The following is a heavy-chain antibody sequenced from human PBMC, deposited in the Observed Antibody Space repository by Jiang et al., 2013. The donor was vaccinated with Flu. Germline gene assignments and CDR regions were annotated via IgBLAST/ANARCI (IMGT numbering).Heavy chain of an antibody. CDR1: SYA. V-gene: IGHV7-4-1*02. J-gene: IGHJ4*02. Sequence: SYAMNWVRQAPGKGLSGWDGSTPTLGTRRMPRASQDGFVFSLDTSVSTTYLQISSLKAEDTAVYYCARGPWNYLYYFDFWGQGTLVTVSS. D-gene: IGHD1-7*01. CDR3: ARGPWNYLYYFDF. CDR2: STPTLGTR.